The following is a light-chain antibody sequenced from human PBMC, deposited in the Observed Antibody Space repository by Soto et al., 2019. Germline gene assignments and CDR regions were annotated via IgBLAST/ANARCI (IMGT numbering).Light chain of an antibody. V-gene: IGKV1-5*03. J-gene: IGKJ2*01. Sequence: DIQMTQSPSTLSASVGDRVTITCRASQSISAWLAWYQLKPGKAPKLLIYEASSIEGGVPSRFGGSGSGTEFTLTISSLQPDDFATYYCQQYNRYPYTFGQGTKLEIK. CDR3: QQYNRYPYT. CDR1: QSISAW. CDR2: EAS.